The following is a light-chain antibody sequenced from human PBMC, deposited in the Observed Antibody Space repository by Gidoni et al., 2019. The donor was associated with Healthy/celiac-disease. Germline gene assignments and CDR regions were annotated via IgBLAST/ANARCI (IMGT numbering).Light chain of an antibody. CDR2: GAS. Sequence: EIVMTPSPATLSVSPRERATPPCRASQSVSSNVAWYQKKPGQAPRLLIYGASTRATGIPARFSGSASGKEFTLTISSLQSEDFAVYYCQQYNNWPPGTFGQGTKLEIK. CDR1: QSVSSN. CDR3: QQYNNWPPGT. V-gene: IGKV3-15*01. J-gene: IGKJ2*01.